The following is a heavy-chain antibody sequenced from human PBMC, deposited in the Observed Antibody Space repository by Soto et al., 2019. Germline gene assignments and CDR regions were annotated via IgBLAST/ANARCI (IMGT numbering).Heavy chain of an antibody. D-gene: IGHD3-3*01. CDR2: ISYDGGNK. CDR1: NFVFSVYS. CDR3: ARDKDQYDFWGGTLDS. V-gene: IGHV3-30-3*01. Sequence: RLVESGGGVVQPARSLKLSCTASNFVFSVYSLHWVRQAPGKGLEWVALISYDGGNKYYADSVKGRFTISRDNSKNTLYLQMNSLRREDTAVYYCARDKDQYDFWGGTLDSWGQGTLVTVSS. J-gene: IGHJ4*02.